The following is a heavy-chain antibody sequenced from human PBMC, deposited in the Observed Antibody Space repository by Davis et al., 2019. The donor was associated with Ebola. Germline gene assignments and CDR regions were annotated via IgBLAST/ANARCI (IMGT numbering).Heavy chain of an antibody. V-gene: IGHV3-23*01. CDR1: GFTFSGFD. J-gene: IGHJ4*02. CDR3: VKGAWLDY. D-gene: IGHD3-22*01. Sequence: PGGSLRLSCAASGFTFSGFDMSWVRQAPGKGLEWVSAIRGSGDKIYYTDSVKGRFITSRDDPKNTLYLQMNSLRAEDTAIYYCVKGAWLDYWGQGTLVTVSS. CDR2: IRGSGDKI.